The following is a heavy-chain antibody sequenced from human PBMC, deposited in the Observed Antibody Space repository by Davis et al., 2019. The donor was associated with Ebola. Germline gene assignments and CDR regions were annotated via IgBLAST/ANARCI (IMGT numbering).Heavy chain of an antibody. CDR1: GYTFGHHG. Sequence: ASVTVSCKASGYTFGHHGTTWLRQAPGQGLEWMGRIIPNSGGTIYAQKFQGRVTMTRDTSISTAYMELSRLTSDDTAVYYCTKEGGGSPGDYWGQGTLVTVSS. CDR2: IIPNSGGT. CDR3: TKEGGGSPGDY. J-gene: IGHJ4*02. V-gene: IGHV1-2*06. D-gene: IGHD3-10*01.